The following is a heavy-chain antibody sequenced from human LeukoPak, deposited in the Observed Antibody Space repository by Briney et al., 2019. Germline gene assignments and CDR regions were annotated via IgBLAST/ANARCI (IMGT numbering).Heavy chain of an antibody. V-gene: IGHV3-48*04. D-gene: IGHD4-23*01. J-gene: IGHJ4*02. CDR1: GFTFSTYS. Sequence: GGSLRLSCAASGFTFSTYSMNWVRQAPGKGLEWVSYISSSDSSIYYADSVKGRFTISRDNAKNSLYLQMNSLRAEDTAVYYCAKDIGNTVVTPVFWGQGTLVTVSS. CDR2: ISSSDSSI. CDR3: AKDIGNTVVTPVF.